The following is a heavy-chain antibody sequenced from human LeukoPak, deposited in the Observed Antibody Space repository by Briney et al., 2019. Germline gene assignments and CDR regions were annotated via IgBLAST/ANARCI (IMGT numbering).Heavy chain of an antibody. D-gene: IGHD3-16*01. CDR3: ARAERMGGDY. J-gene: IGHJ4*02. Sequence: PGGSLRLSCAASGFTFSDYYMSWIRQAPGKGLEWVSYISGSSSSTVYADSVKGRFTISRDNAKNSLCLQMNSLRAEDTAVYYWARAERMGGDYWGQGTLVTVSS. CDR1: GFTFSDYY. CDR2: ISGSSSST. V-gene: IGHV3-11*05.